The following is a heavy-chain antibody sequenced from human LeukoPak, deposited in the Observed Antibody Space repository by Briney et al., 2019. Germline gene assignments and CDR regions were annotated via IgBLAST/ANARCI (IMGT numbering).Heavy chain of an antibody. V-gene: IGHV5-51*01. Sequence: GESLKISCKGAGYSFTSKWSGWVRQMPGKGREGLGSIYPDDSDTRYSPSFRGQVTISADKSISTAYLQWSSLKASHTAIYYCAGGQFSELRRLDWWVAYWGQGTLVTVSS. J-gene: IGHJ4*02. CDR3: AGGQFSELRRLDWWVAY. D-gene: IGHD3-9*01. CDR2: IYPDDSDT. CDR1: GYSFTSKW.